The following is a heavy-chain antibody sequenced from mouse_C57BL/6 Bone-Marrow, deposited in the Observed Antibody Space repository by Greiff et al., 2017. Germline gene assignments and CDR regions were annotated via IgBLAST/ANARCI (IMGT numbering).Heavy chain of an antibody. V-gene: IGHV1-26*01. J-gene: IGHJ2*01. CDR2: INPNNGGT. D-gene: IGHD1-1*01. CDR1: GYTFTDYY. Sequence: EVQLQQSGPELVKPGASVKISCKASGYTFTDYYMNWVKQSHGKSLEWIGDINPNNGGTSYNQKLKGKATLTVDKSSSTAYMELRSLTSEDSEVYYCARDYYGSSWYFDYWGQGTILTVSS. CDR3: ARDYYGSSWYFDY.